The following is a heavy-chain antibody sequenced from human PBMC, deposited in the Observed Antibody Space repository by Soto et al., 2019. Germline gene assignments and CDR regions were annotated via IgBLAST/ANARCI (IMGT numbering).Heavy chain of an antibody. Sequence: GGSLRLSCAASGFTFSSYSLHWVRQAPGKGLEWVAVISYDGSNKYYADSVKGRFTISRDNSKNTLYLQMNSLRAGDTAVYYCCTSYGYYYYGMDVWGQGTKVTVSS. J-gene: IGHJ6*02. V-gene: IGHV3-30-3*01. CDR1: GFTFSSYS. CDR2: ISYDGSNK. D-gene: IGHD5-18*01. CDR3: CTSYGYYYYGMDV.